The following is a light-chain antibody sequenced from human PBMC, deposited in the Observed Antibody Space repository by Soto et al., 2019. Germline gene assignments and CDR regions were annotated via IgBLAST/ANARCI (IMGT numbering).Light chain of an antibody. V-gene: IGKV3-11*01. CDR1: QSVSSY. Sequence: EIVLTQSPATLSLSPGEIATLSCSASQSVSSYLAWYQQKPGQAPRLLIYDASNRATGIPARFSGSGSGTDFTLTISSLEPEDFAVYYCQQYRSWPRTFGQGTKVDIK. J-gene: IGKJ1*01. CDR2: DAS. CDR3: QQYRSWPRT.